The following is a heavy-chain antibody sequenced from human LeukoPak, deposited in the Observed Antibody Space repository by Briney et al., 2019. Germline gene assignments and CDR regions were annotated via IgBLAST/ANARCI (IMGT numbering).Heavy chain of an antibody. CDR1: RFTFSSHV. V-gene: IGHV3-23*01. CDR3: AKAPSGSYVPFEF. D-gene: IGHD1-26*01. Sequence: GGSLRLSCAASRFTFSSHVMNWVRQAPGKGLEWVSVISGGSNTYYADSVKGRFTISRDNSKNTLYLQMNSLRAEDTAVYYCAKAPSGSYVPFEFWGQGTLVTVSS. J-gene: IGHJ4*02. CDR2: ISGGSNT.